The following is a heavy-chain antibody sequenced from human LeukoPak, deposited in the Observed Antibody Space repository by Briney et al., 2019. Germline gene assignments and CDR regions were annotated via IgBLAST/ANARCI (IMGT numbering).Heavy chain of an antibody. D-gene: IGHD2-21*02. CDR1: GFTLRNHD. V-gene: IGHV3-23*01. Sequence: GGSLRLSCAASGFTLRNHDMSWVRQAPGKGLEWVSGISRGADKTYYADSVKGRFTISRDNSKNTLSLQMNSLRVEDTAIYYCARGGDWSWYDYWGQGTLVPVSS. J-gene: IGHJ4*02. CDR3: ARGGDWSWYDY. CDR2: ISRGADKT.